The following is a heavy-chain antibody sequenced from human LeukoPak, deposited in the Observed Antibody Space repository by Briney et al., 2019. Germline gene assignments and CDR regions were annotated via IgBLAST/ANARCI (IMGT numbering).Heavy chain of an antibody. V-gene: IGHV3-23*01. CDR2: GSGDSKFI. CDR1: GFTLNSYS. Sequence: GGSLRLSCAASGFTLNSYSMNWVRQAPGKGLEWVASGSGDSKFIYYADSVKGRFTISRDNSKNMLYLQLNNLRAEDTALYYCAKAGPHRYGDWFDAWGQGTLVTVSS. CDR3: AKAGPHRYGDWFDA. J-gene: IGHJ5*02. D-gene: IGHD4/OR15-4a*01.